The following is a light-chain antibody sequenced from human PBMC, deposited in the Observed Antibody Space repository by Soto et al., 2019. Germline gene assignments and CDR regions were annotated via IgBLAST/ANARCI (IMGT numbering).Light chain of an antibody. CDR3: QSYDTSLSGSV. V-gene: IGLV1-40*01. J-gene: IGLJ2*01. CDR1: SSNIGAGYD. Sequence: QSVLTQPPSVSGAPGQRVTISCTGTSSNIGAGYDVHWYQHLPGTAPKLLIYGNNDRPSGVPDRFSGSKSGPSASLAITGLRAEDEADYYCQSYDTSLSGSVFGRGTKLPVL. CDR2: GNN.